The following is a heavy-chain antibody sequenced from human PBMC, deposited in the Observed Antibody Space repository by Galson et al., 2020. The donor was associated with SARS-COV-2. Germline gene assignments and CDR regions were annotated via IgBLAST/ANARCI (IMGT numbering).Heavy chain of an antibody. Sequence: GESLKISCAASGFTFKSHWMDWVRQVPGKGLEWVSHINIDGSVTRYADSVKGRFTISRDNAEDTLYLQMTSLRVEDTAVYYCVRGGAFGTREGDFWGQGTRVTVSS. CDR3: VRGGAFGTREGDF. J-gene: IGHJ4*02. CDR2: INIDGSVT. V-gene: IGHV3-74*01. CDR1: GFTFKSHW. D-gene: IGHD3-3*02.